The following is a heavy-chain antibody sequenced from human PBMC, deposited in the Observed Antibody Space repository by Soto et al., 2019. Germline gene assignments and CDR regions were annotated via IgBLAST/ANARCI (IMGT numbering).Heavy chain of an antibody. V-gene: IGHV4-39*01. CDR1: GGSISSSSYY. J-gene: IGHJ6*03. CDR2: IYYSGST. D-gene: IGHD2-2*01. CDR3: ARLILGYCSSTSCYQRRRDYYYYYMDV. Sequence: QLQLQESGPGLVKPSETLSLTCTVSGGSISSSSYYWGWIRQPPGKGLEWIGSIYYSGSTYYNPSLKSRVTISVDTSKNQFSLKLSSVTAADTAVYYCARLILGYCSSTSCYQRRRDYYYYYMDVWDKGTTVTVSS.